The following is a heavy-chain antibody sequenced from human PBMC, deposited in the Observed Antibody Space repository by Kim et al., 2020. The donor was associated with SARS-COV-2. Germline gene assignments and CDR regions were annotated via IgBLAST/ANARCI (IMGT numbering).Heavy chain of an antibody. Sequence: GGSLRLSCAASGFTFSSYWMSWVRQAPGKGLEWVANIKQDGSEKYYVDSVKGRFTISRDNAKNSLYLQMNSLRAEDTAVYYCARRDIVVVPAALWEYYYYYGMDVWGQGTTVTVSS. J-gene: IGHJ6*02. CDR2: IKQDGSEK. V-gene: IGHV3-7*03. CDR1: GFTFSSYW. D-gene: IGHD2-2*01. CDR3: ARRDIVVVPAALWEYYYYYGMDV.